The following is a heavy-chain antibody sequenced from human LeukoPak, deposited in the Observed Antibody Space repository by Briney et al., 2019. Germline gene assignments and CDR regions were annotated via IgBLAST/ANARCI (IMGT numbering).Heavy chain of an antibody. CDR2: INHSGST. V-gene: IGHV4-34*01. CDR1: GGSFSGYY. CDR3: ARSHGGNPPLGPGHPSGYYFDY. Sequence: KASETLSLTCAVYGGSFSGYYWSWIRQPPGKGLEWIGEINHSGSTNYNPSLKSRVTISVDTSKNQFSLKLSSVTAADTAVYYCARSHGGNPPLGPGHPSGYYFDYWGQGTLVTVSS. J-gene: IGHJ4*02. D-gene: IGHD4-23*01.